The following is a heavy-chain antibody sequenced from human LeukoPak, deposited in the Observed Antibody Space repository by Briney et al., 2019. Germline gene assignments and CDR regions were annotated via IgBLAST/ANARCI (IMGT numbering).Heavy chain of an antibody. J-gene: IGHJ4*02. CDR1: GFTFSIYW. D-gene: IGHD6-13*01. CDR2: IKQDGSEK. V-gene: IGHV3-7*03. Sequence: GGSLRLSCAASGFTFSIYWMSWVRQAPGKGLEWVANIKQDGSEKYYVESVKGRFTIPRDNVKNSLYLQMNSLRAEDTAVYYCAARSNNWYILDYWGQGTLVTVSS. CDR3: AARSNNWYILDY.